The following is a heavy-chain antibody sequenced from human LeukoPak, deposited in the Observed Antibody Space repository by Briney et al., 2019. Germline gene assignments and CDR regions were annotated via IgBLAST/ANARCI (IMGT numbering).Heavy chain of an antibody. J-gene: IGHJ5*02. CDR3: ARDYGGNSGWFDP. CDR2: MNPNSGST. CDR1: AYTFTSYD. D-gene: IGHD4-23*01. Sequence: ASVKVSCKASAYTFTSYDINWVRQAAGQGLEWLGWMNPNSGSTGYAQKFQGRVTLTRDTSISTAHMELSSLRSEDTAVYYCARDYGGNSGWFDPWGQGTLVTVSS. V-gene: IGHV1-8*01.